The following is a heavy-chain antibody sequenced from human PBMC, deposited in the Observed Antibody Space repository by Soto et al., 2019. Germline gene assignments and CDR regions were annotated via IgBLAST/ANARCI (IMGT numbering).Heavy chain of an antibody. Sequence: GGSLRLSCAASGFTFRSYSMNWVRQAPGKGLEWVSSISSSSSYIYYADSVKGRFTISRDNAKNSLYLQMNSLRAEDTAVYYCASAYCSSTSCLSPYFDYWGQGTLVTAPQ. D-gene: IGHD2-2*01. CDR1: GFTFRSYS. CDR3: ASAYCSSTSCLSPYFDY. J-gene: IGHJ4*02. CDR2: ISSSSSYI. V-gene: IGHV3-21*01.